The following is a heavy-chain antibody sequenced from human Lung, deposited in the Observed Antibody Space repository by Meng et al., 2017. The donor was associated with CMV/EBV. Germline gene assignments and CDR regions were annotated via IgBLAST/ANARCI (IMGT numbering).Heavy chain of an antibody. J-gene: IGHJ6*02. CDR2: IGTAGDT. CDR3: ARSATVTTLGSRYGMAV. Sequence: ESXKISXAASGFTFSSYDMHWVRQATGKGLEWVSAIGTAGDTYYPGSVKGRFTISRENAKNSLYLQMNSLRAGDTAVYYCARSATVTTLGSRYGMAVWGQGTXVTVAS. V-gene: IGHV3-13*01. D-gene: IGHD4-11*01. CDR1: GFTFSSYD.